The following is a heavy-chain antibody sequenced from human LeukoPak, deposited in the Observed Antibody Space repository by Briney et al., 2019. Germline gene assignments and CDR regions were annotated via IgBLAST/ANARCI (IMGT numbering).Heavy chain of an antibody. CDR2: ISGSGGST. J-gene: IGHJ4*02. V-gene: IGHV3-23*01. CDR1: GFTFSSYA. D-gene: IGHD3-3*01. CDR3: AKGGTDRYYDFWSGYYVFFDY. Sequence: GGSLRLSCAASGFTFSSYAMSWVRQAPGKGLEWVSAISGSGGSTYYADSVKGRFTISRDNSKNTLYLQMNSLRAEDTAVYYCAKGGTDRYYDFWSGYYVFFDYWGQGTLVTVSS.